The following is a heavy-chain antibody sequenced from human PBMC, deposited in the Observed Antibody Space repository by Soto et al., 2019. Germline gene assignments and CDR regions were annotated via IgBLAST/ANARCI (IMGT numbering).Heavy chain of an antibody. V-gene: IGHV1-18*01. Sequence: ASVKGSCKASGYTFTSYGISWVRQAPGQGLEWMGWISAYNGNTNYAQKLQGRVTMTTDTSTSTAYMELRSLRSDDTAVYYCARDQRDTAMVIWFDAWGQGTLVTVSS. CDR3: ARDQRDTAMVIWFDA. CDR1: GYTFTSYG. D-gene: IGHD5-18*01. CDR2: ISAYNGNT. J-gene: IGHJ5*02.